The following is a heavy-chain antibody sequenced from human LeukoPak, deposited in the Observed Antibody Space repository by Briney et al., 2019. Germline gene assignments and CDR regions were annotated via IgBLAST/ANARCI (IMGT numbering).Heavy chain of an antibody. V-gene: IGHV3-11*01. Sequence: TGGPLRLSCAASGFAFSDFYMFWIRQAPGNGLEWISYISNSGSTLYYADSVKGRFTISRDNDKNLLYLQMNSLRADDTAVYYCARDALGSYDYWGQGTLVTVSS. CDR3: ARDALGSYDY. D-gene: IGHD3-10*01. CDR2: ISNSGSTL. CDR1: GFAFSDFY. J-gene: IGHJ4*02.